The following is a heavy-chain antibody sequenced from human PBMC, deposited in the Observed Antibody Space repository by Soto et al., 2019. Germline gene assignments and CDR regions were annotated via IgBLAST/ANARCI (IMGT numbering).Heavy chain of an antibody. CDR1: DYSISIGYY. Sequence: PSETLSLTCAVSDYSISIGYYEGWIRQPPGKGLEWIGSIYHSGSTYYNPSLNSRVTISVDTSKNQFSLKLSSVTAADTAVYYCARLLPRAHFDYWGQGTMVTVSS. J-gene: IGHJ4*02. V-gene: IGHV4-38-2*01. CDR3: ARLLPRAHFDY. CDR2: IYHSGST.